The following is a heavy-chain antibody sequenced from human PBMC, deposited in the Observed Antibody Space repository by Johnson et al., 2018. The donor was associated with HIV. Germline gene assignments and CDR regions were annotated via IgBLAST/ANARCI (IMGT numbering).Heavy chain of an antibody. CDR1: GFTFSSYG. CDR3: ARRGRRADDAFDI. V-gene: IGHV3-30*19. Sequence: QVRLVESGGGVVQPGRSLRLSCAASGFTFSSYGMHWVRQAPGKGLEWVAVISYDGSNKYYADSVKGRFTISRDNSKNTLYLQMNSLRAEDTAVYYCARRGRRADDAFDIWGQGTMVTVSS. D-gene: IGHD3-16*01. J-gene: IGHJ3*02. CDR2: ISYDGSNK.